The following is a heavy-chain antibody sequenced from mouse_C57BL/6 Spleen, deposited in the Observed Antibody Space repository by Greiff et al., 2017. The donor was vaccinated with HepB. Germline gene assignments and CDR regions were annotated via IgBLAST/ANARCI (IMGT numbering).Heavy chain of an antibody. CDR3: ARSEIAQATIAY. CDR2: IDPNSGGT. D-gene: IGHD3-2*02. CDR1: GYTFTSYW. Sequence: QVQLKQPGAELVKPGASVKLSCKASGYTFTSYWMHWVKQRPGRGLEWIGRIDPNSGGTKYNEKFKSKATLTVDKPSSTAYMQLSSLTSEDSAVYYCARSEIAQATIAYWGQGTLVTVSA. V-gene: IGHV1-72*01. J-gene: IGHJ3*01.